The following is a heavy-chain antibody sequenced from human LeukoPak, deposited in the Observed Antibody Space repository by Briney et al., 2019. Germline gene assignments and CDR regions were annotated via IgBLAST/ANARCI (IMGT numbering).Heavy chain of an antibody. V-gene: IGHV5-51*01. CDR1: GYTFTNYW. D-gene: IGHD3-10*01. CDR2: IYPGDSDT. J-gene: IGHJ5*02. CDR3: ARQGVRGVLKINWFDR. Sequence: GESLKISCKGSGYTFTNYWIGWVRQMPGKGLEWMGIIYPGDSDTRYSPSFQGQVTISADKSISTAYLQWSGLKASDTAMYYCARQGVRGVLKINWFDRWGQGTLVTVSS.